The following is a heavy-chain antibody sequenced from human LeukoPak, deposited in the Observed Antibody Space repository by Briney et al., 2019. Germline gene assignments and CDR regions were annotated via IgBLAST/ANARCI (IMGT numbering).Heavy chain of an antibody. J-gene: IGHJ4*02. Sequence: GGSLRLSCTASGFTFSSYWMNWVRQAPGKGLEWVAKIKKDGSEKYYVDSVKGRFTISSDNAKNSLYLQMNSLRAEDTAVYYCARVSCTNGVCYRIDYWGQGTLVTVSS. D-gene: IGHD2-8*01. CDR2: IKKDGSEK. CDR1: GFTFSSYW. CDR3: ARVSCTNGVCYRIDY. V-gene: IGHV3-7*01.